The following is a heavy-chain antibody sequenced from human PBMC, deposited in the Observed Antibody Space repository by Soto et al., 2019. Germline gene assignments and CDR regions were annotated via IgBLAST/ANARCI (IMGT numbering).Heavy chain of an antibody. Sequence: PGGSLRLSCVASGFTFSTYAMSWVRQAPGKGLEWVSALTPSGGETYYADSVKGRFTISRDNSKNTLYLQMNSLRAEDTAVYYCANLLGYYDSSGYHYWGQGTLVTVSS. D-gene: IGHD3-22*01. CDR1: GFTFSTYA. J-gene: IGHJ4*02. V-gene: IGHV3-23*01. CDR3: ANLLGYYDSSGYHY. CDR2: LTPSGGET.